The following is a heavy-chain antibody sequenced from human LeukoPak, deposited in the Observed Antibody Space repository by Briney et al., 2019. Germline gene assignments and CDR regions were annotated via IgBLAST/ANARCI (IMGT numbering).Heavy chain of an antibody. CDR2: ISSSSSTI. CDR3: ARFPAPYYYDSRVLYFDY. CDR1: GFTFSSYS. Sequence: GGPLRLSCAASGFTFSSYSMNWVRQAPGKGLEWVSYISSSSSTIYYADSVKGRFTISRDNAKNSLYLQMNSLRAEDTAVYYCARFPAPYYYDSRVLYFDYWGQGTLVTVSS. V-gene: IGHV3-48*01. D-gene: IGHD3-22*01. J-gene: IGHJ4*02.